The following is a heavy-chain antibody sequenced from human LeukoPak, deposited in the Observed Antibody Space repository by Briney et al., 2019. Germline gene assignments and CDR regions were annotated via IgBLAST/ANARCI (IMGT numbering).Heavy chain of an antibody. CDR1: GLTLGGHD. V-gene: IGHV3-13*01. CDR2: VSSGHHA. CDR3: VREARGYHYTYFDY. Sequence: GGSPRLSCTASGLTLGGHDMHWVRQTTGEGLEWVAAVSSGHHAFYAGSVKGRFTVSREDAKNSLYLQMNSLRAGDTAVYYCVREARGYHYTYFDYWGQGSLVTVSS. J-gene: IGHJ4*02. D-gene: IGHD5-18*01.